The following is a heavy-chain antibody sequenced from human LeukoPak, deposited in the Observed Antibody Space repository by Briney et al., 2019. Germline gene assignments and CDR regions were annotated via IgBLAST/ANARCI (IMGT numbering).Heavy chain of an antibody. CDR3: ARGDIVVVVAATIDY. D-gene: IGHD2-15*01. CDR2: INPSGGST. CDR1: GYTFTGYY. J-gene: IGHJ4*02. Sequence: ASVKVSCKASGYTFTGYYIHWVRQAPGQGLEWMGIINPSGGSTSYAQKFQGRVTMTRDMSTSTVYMELSSLRSEDTAVYYCARGDIVVVVAATIDYWGQGTLVTVSS. V-gene: IGHV1-46*01.